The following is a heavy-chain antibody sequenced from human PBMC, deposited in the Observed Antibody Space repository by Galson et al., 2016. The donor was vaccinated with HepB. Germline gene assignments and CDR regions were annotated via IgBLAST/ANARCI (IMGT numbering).Heavy chain of an antibody. J-gene: IGHJ1*01. D-gene: IGHD3-22*01. V-gene: IGHV3-7*03. CDR1: GFSFNTYG. CDR2: IKPDGSER. Sequence: SLRLSCAASGFSFNTYGMHWVRQAPGKGLEWVANIKPDGSERYYVDSLKGRFTISRDNARNSLYLQMNSLRAEDTAVYYCALYYYDSSGFVEYFQHWGQGTRVTVSS. CDR3: ALYYYDSSGFVEYFQH.